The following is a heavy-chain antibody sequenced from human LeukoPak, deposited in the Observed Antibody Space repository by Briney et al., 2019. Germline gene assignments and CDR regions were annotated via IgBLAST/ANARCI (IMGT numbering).Heavy chain of an antibody. D-gene: IGHD3-16*01. J-gene: IGHJ4*02. CDR1: GFTVSSYY. Sequence: PGGSLRLSCAASGFTVSSYYMSWVRQAPGKGLDWVSVIYSGGSAYYADSVKGRFTISRDNSKNTLYLQISSLRAEDTAVYYCARDLGRGYSNYWGQGTLATVSS. CDR2: IYSGGSA. CDR3: ARDLGRGYSNY. V-gene: IGHV3-66*01.